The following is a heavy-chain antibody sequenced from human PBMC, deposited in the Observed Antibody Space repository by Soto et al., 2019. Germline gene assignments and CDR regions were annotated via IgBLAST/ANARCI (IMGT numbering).Heavy chain of an antibody. CDR1: GFTFSSYG. V-gene: IGHV3-33*01. Sequence: PGGSLRLSCAASGFTFSSYGMHWVRQAPGKGLEWVAVIWYDGSNKYYADSVKGRFTISRDNSKNTLYLQMNSLRAEDTAVYYCARDCGYSYGFCPGWGQGTLVTVSS. D-gene: IGHD5-18*01. CDR2: IWYDGSNK. CDR3: ARDCGYSYGFCPG. J-gene: IGHJ4*02.